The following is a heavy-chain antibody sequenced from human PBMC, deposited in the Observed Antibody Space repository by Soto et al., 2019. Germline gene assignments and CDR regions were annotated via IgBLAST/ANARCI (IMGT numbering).Heavy chain of an antibody. CDR3: ARETYYDFWSGSPDAFDI. V-gene: IGHV3-7*01. CDR2: IKQDGSEK. Sequence: GGSLRLSCAASGFTFGSYAMSWVRQAPGKGLEWVANIKQDGSEKYYVDSVKGRFTISRDNAKNSLYLQMNSLRAEDTAVYYCARETYYDFWSGSPDAFDIWGQGTMVTVSS. D-gene: IGHD3-3*01. J-gene: IGHJ3*02. CDR1: GFTFGSYA.